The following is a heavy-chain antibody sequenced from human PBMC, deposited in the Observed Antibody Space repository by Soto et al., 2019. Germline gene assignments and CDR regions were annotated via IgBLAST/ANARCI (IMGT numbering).Heavy chain of an antibody. CDR3: AKDSYSSTWYGPTDY. CDR1: GFTFDDYA. V-gene: IGHV3-9*01. D-gene: IGHD6-13*01. Sequence: GGSLRLSCAASGFTFDDYAMHWVRQAPGKGVEWVSVISWNSRSIGYADSVKGRFTISRDNAKNSLYLQMNSLRIEDTALYYCAKDSYSSTWYGPTDYWGQGTLVTVSS. J-gene: IGHJ4*02. CDR2: ISWNSRSI.